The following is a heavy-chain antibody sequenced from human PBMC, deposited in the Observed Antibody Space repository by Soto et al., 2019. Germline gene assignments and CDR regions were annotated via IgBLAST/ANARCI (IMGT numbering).Heavy chain of an antibody. CDR3: ARDPSDCSSTSCWGYYALDV. J-gene: IGHJ6*02. CDR2: ISSSGTYI. V-gene: IGHV3-21*01. CDR1: GFTFSTYS. Sequence: GGSLRLSCAASGFTFSTYSMNWVRQAPGKGLEWVSSISSSGTYIHYADSLKGRFTISRDNAKNSLYLQMISLRAEDTAVYYCARDPSDCSSTSCWGYYALDVWGHGTTVTVSS. D-gene: IGHD2-2*01.